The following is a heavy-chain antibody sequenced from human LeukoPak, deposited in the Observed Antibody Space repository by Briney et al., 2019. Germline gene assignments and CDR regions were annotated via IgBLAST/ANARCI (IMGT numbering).Heavy chain of an antibody. Sequence: PGGSLRLSCAASGFTFSSYAMSWVRQAPGKGLEWVSAISGSGGSTYYVDSVKGRFTISRDNSKNTLYLQMNSLRAEDTAVYYCAKVLLEGWELPKGPFDYWGQGTLVTVSS. CDR1: GFTFSSYA. CDR2: ISGSGGST. J-gene: IGHJ4*02. D-gene: IGHD1-26*01. V-gene: IGHV3-23*01. CDR3: AKVLLEGWELPKGPFDY.